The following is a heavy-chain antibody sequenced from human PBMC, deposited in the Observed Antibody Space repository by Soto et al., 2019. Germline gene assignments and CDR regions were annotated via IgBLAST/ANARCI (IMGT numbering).Heavy chain of an antibody. CDR2: ISSSGGST. D-gene: IGHD2-2*01. CDR3: ARSSNFDY. CDR1: GFTFSSYA. Sequence: GGSLRLSCAASGFTFSSYAMSWVRQAPGKGLEWVSAISSSGGSTYYADSVKGRFTISRDNAKNSLYLQMNSLRAEDTAVYYCARSSNFDYWGQGTLVTVSS. J-gene: IGHJ4*02. V-gene: IGHV3-23*01.